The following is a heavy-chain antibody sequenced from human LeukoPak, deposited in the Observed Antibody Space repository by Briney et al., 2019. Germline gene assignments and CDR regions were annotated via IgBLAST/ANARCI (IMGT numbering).Heavy chain of an antibody. J-gene: IGHJ4*02. CDR2: IKQDGSEK. CDR1: GFTFSSYW. Sequence: GGSLRLSCAASGFTFSSYWMSWVRQAPGKGLEWVANIKQDGSEKYYVDSVKGRFTISRDNAKNSLYLQMNSLRAEDTAVYYCARDRRGCHYPFDYWGQGTLVTVSS. V-gene: IGHV3-7*01. D-gene: IGHD1-26*01. CDR3: ARDRRGCHYPFDY.